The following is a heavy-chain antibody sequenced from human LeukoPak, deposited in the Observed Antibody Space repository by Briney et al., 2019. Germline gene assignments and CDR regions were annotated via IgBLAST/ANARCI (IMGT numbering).Heavy chain of an antibody. CDR2: INHSGST. CDR3: ARVSHRTSLDY. Sequence: SETLSLTCAVYGGSFSGYYWSWIRQPPGKGLEWIGEINHSGSTNYNPSLKSRVTISVDASKNRFSLKLSSVTAADTAVYYCARVSHRTSLDYWGQGTLVTVSS. D-gene: IGHD1-1*01. V-gene: IGHV4-34*01. CDR1: GGSFSGYY. J-gene: IGHJ4*02.